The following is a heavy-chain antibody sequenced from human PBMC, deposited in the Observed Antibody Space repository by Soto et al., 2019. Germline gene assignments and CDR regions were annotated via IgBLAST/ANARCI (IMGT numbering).Heavy chain of an antibody. V-gene: IGHV4-34*01. CDR1: GGSFSGYY. Sequence: PSETLSLTCAVYGGSFSGYYWSWIRQPPGKGLEWIGEINHSGSTNYNPSLKSRVTISVDTSKNQFSLKLSSVTAADTAVYYCARIIEGIAAAAGRDYWGQGTLVTVSS. J-gene: IGHJ4*02. D-gene: IGHD6-13*01. CDR2: INHSGST. CDR3: ARIIEGIAAAAGRDY.